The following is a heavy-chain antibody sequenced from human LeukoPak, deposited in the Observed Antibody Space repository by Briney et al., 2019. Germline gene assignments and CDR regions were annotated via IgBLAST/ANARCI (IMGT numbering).Heavy chain of an antibody. CDR1: GYTFTGYY. D-gene: IGHD5-12*01. J-gene: IGHJ4*02. CDR3: ARDWPNSGYDHDY. Sequence: ASVKVSCKASGYTFTGYYMHWVRQAPGQGLEWMGWINPNSGGTNYAQKFQGRVTMTRDTSISTAYMELSRLRSDDTAVYYCARDWPNSGYDHDYWGQGTLVTVSS. V-gene: IGHV1-2*02. CDR2: INPNSGGT.